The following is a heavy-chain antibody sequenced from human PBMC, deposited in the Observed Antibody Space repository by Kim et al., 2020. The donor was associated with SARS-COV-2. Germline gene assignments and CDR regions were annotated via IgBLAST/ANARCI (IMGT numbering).Heavy chain of an antibody. Sequence: SETLSLTCTVSGGSISSGTYYWNWIRQHPGKGLEWIGYIYHSGSTYYNPSLKSRVTISVDTSKNQFSLKLSSVTAADTAVYYCARGERAILWFGELLSHFDYWGRGTLVTVSS. CDR3: ARGERAILWFGELLSHFDY. V-gene: IGHV4-31*03. CDR2: IYHSGST. D-gene: IGHD3-10*01. J-gene: IGHJ4*02. CDR1: GGSISSGTYY.